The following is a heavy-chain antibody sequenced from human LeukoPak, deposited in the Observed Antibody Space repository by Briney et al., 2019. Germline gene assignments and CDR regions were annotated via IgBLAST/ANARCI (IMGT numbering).Heavy chain of an antibody. J-gene: IGHJ1*01. CDR3: ARELYSSESEYFQH. Sequence: SETLSLTCAVYGGSFSGYYWSWIRQPPGKGLEWIGEINHSGSTNYNPSLKSRVTISVDTSKNQFSLKLSSVTAADTAVYYCARELYSSESEYFQHWGQGTLVTVSS. D-gene: IGHD6-19*01. CDR1: GGSFSGYY. CDR2: INHSGST. V-gene: IGHV4-34*01.